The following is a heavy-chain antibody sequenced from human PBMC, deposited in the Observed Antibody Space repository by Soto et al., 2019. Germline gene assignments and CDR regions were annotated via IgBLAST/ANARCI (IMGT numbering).Heavy chain of an antibody. V-gene: IGHV4-34*01. D-gene: IGHD1-26*01. CDR3: ARVPLVGATSPPPFSWFDP. Sequence: SETLSLTCAVYGGSFSGYYWSWIRQPPGKGLEWIGEINHSGSTNYNPSLKSRVTISVDTSKNQFSLKLSSVTAADTAVYYCARVPLVGATSPPPFSWFDPWGQGTLVTVSS. J-gene: IGHJ5*02. CDR1: GGSFSGYY. CDR2: INHSGST.